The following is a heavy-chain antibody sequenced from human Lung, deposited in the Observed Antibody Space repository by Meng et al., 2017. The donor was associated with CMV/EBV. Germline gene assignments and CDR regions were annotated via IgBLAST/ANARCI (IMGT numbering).Heavy chain of an antibody. CDR3: AGGCQIFNYFDY. CDR1: GFTFSSYA. V-gene: IGHV3-30*04. Sequence: GGSXRLXCEASGFTFSSYAMHWVRQAPGKGLEWVAVLSYGGSNKFYADSVKGRFTISRDNSKNILLLQMNRLRAEDTAVYYCAGGCQIFNYFDYWGQGSLVTVSS. J-gene: IGHJ4*02. CDR2: LSYGGSNK.